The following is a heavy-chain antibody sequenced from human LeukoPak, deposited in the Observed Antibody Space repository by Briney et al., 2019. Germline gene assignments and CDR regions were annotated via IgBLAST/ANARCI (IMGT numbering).Heavy chain of an antibody. V-gene: IGHV1-18*04. CDR2: ISAYNGNT. CDR1: GYTFTGYY. D-gene: IGHD3-22*01. CDR3: ARAPDYYYDSSGPHFDY. Sequence: ASVKVSCKASGYTFTGYYVHWVRQAPGQGLEWMGWISAYNGNTNYAQKLQGRVTMTTDTSTSTAYMELRSLRSDDTAVYYCARAPDYYYDSSGPHFDYWGQGTLVTVSS. J-gene: IGHJ4*02.